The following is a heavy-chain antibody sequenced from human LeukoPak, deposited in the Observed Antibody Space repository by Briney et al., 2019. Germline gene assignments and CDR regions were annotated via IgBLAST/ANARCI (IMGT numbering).Heavy chain of an antibody. CDR1: GYAFPSYW. J-gene: IGHJ4*02. D-gene: IGHD5-18*01. V-gene: IGHV5-51*01. CDR3: AGHENLDTAMGGNDY. Sequence: GESLQISCKGSGYAFPSYWIAWVRQLPGKGLDWMCIIYPCYSNTRYSPSFQGQVTISADKSIRTAYLQWSSLKASDTAMYYCAGHENLDTAMGGNDYWGQGALVTVSS. CDR2: IYPCYSNT.